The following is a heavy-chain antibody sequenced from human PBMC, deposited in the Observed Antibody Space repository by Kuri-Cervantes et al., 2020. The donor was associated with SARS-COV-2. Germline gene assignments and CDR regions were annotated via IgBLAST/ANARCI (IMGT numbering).Heavy chain of an antibody. D-gene: IGHD3-10*01. CDR2: INPNSGGT. CDR1: GYTFTGYY. J-gene: IGHJ6*02. V-gene: IGHV1-2*04. Sequence: GGSLRLSCKASGYTFTGYYMHWVRQAPGQGLEWMGWINPNSGGTNYAQKFQGWVTMTRDTSTSTAYMELSRLRSDDTAVYYCARGMVRGLIQYYYYGMDVWGQGTTVTVSS. CDR3: ARGMVRGLIQYYYYGMDV.